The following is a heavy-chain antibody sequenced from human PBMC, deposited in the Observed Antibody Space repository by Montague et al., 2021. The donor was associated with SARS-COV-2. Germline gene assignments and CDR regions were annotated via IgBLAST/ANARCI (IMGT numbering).Heavy chain of an antibody. D-gene: IGHD3-9*01. V-gene: IGHV4-39*01. CDR3: ARSQLYYDLLTGFSESYYFDF. J-gene: IGHJ4*02. CDR1: GDSIGSSHTY. CDR2: VAYSGST. Sequence: SETLSLTCSVSGDSIGSSHTYWGWIRQPPGKGLEWIGCVAYSGSTYYXPSLQRRVTISVDTSKSQFSLKLNSVTAADTAVYYCARSQLYYDLLTGFSESYYFDFWGQGTLATVSS.